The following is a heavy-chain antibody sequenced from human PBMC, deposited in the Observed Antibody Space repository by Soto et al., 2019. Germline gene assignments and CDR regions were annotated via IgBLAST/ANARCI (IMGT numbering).Heavy chain of an antibody. CDR3: ARESHDTGFDY. D-gene: IGHD1-1*01. CDR1: GGSISSGDYY. Sequence: SETLSLTCTVSGGSISSGDYYWSWIRQPPGKGLEWIGYIYYSGSTYYNPSLKSRVTISVDTSKNQFSLKLSSVTAADTAVYYCARESHDTGFDYWGQGTLVTVSS. J-gene: IGHJ4*02. V-gene: IGHV4-30-4*01. CDR2: IYYSGST.